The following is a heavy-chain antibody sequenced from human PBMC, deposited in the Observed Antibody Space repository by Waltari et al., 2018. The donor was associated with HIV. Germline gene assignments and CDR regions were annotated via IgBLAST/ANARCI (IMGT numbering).Heavy chain of an antibody. V-gene: IGHV4-61*02. CDR1: GGPITSRSSH. CDR2: LYTSGST. CDR3: SRTSTGSDYYYQVDV. Sequence: QVQFQESGPGLVKTSQTLSLTCTVSGGPITSRSSHWNWIRQPAGKGLEWIGRLYTSGSTNYNPSLKSRVTMTADTSKNQFSLRLTSVTASDTAIYYCSRTSTGSDYYYQVDVWGQGTTVTVS. J-gene: IGHJ6*02. D-gene: IGHD2-21*02.